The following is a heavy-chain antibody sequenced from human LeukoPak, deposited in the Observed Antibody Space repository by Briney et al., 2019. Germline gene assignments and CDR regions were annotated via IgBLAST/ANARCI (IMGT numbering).Heavy chain of an antibody. V-gene: IGHV1-2*02. CDR2: INPNSGGT. D-gene: IGHD2-15*01. CDR1: GYTFTGYY. Sequence: ASVKVSCKASGYTFTGYYMHWVRQAPGQGLERMGWINPNSGGTKYAQKFQGRVTMTSDASISTAYMELSSLRSDDTAVYYYASRPDQHLLYYFDYWGQGALVTVSS. CDR3: ASRPDQHLLYYFDY. J-gene: IGHJ4*02.